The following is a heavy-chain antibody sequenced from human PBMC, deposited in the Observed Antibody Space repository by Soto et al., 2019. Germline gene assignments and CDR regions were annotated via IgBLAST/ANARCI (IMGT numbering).Heavy chain of an antibody. CDR2: IYYSGST. Sequence: PSETLSLTCTVSRGSISSGGYYWSWIRQHPGKGLEWIGYIYYSGSTYYKPSLKSRITISGDTSKNQFSLKLSSVTAADTAVYYCARSARTLWFGDPRGFFDSWGQGTLVTVSS. CDR3: ARSARTLWFGDPRGFFDS. J-gene: IGHJ4*02. V-gene: IGHV4-31*03. D-gene: IGHD3-10*01. CDR1: RGSISSGGYY.